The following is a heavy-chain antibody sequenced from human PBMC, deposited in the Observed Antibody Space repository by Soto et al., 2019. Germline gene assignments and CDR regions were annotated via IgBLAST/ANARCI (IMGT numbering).Heavy chain of an antibody. CDR1: GGTFNTHA. Sequence: ASVKVSCKTSGGTFNTHAISWVRQAPGHGFEWMGGIVPIYGIPSHAQKFQGRVTITADEPTTTVYMELSSLRSDDTAVYYCARGPNWNARYYSSGMDVWGPGTTVTVFS. CDR2: IVPIYGIP. V-gene: IGHV1-69*13. CDR3: ARGPNWNARYYSSGMDV. J-gene: IGHJ6*02. D-gene: IGHD1-1*01.